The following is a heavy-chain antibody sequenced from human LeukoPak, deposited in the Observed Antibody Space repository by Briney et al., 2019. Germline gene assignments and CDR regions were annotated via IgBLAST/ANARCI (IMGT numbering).Heavy chain of an antibody. J-gene: IGHJ1*01. CDR1: GLRFSDYY. CDR3: ATNLIGAGEYFQQ. D-gene: IGHD2/OR15-2a*01. V-gene: IGHV3-11*01. CDR2: ISSGGDIM. Sequence: GGSLRLSCAASGLRFSDYYVSWIGQAPGKRLQWVSYISSGGDIMHYADSVKGRFTSSRDNAKNSGYLEMNSLGAEDTAVYYCATNLIGAGEYFQQWGQGTLVTVSS.